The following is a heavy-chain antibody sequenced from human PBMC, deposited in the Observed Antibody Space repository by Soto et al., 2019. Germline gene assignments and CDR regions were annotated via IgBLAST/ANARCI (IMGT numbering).Heavy chain of an antibody. D-gene: IGHD2-2*02. CDR3: VTGGPFVVVPAAIPDYYYGRDV. J-gene: IGHJ6*02. V-gene: IGHV1-2*04. CDR1: GYTFTGYY. CDR2: INPNSGGT. Sequence: ASVKVSCKASGYTFTGYYMHWVRQAPGQGLEWMGWINPNSGGTNYAQKFQGWVTMTRDTSISTAYMELSRLRSDDTAVYYCVTGGPFVVVPAAIPDYYYGRDVGGQGTRVTVS.